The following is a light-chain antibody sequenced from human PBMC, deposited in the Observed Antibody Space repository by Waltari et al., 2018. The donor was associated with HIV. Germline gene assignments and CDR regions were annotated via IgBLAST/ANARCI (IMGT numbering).Light chain of an antibody. CDR3: QQYNNWPPRDS. V-gene: IGKV3-15*01. CDR1: QSVSSN. CDR2: GAS. Sequence: EIVMTQSPATLSVSPGERATLSCRASQSVSSNLAWYQQKPGQAPRLLIYGASTRATGSPARFSGSGSGTECTLTISSLQSEDFAVYYCQQYNNWPPRDSFGQGTKLEIK. J-gene: IGKJ2*03.